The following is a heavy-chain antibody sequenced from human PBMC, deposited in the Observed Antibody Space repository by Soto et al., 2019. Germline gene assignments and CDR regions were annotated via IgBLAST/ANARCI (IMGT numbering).Heavy chain of an antibody. V-gene: IGHV3-23*01. J-gene: IGHJ6*02. CDR1: GFTFNSYG. CDR3: AKGVLSFHYGMEV. D-gene: IGHD3-10*01. CDR2: ISSTAGRTS. Sequence: PGGSLRLSCAASGFTFNSYGMHWVRQGPGNGLEWVSSISSTAGRTSSYADSVKGRFAISRDFSDNTVYLQMNNLRVDDTAVYFCAKGVLSFHYGMEVWGQGTTVTVSS.